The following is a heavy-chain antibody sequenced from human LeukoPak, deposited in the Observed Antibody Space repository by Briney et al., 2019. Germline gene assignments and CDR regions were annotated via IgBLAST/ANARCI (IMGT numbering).Heavy chain of an antibody. Sequence: SVKVSCKASGGTFSSYAISWVRQAPGQGLEWMGGIIPIFGTANYAQKFQGRVTITADESTSTAYMELSSLRSEDTAVYYCARNPYYYDSSGYNDFDYWGQGTLVTVSS. V-gene: IGHV1-69*13. J-gene: IGHJ4*02. CDR1: GGTFSSYA. CDR2: IIPIFGTA. D-gene: IGHD3-22*01. CDR3: ARNPYYYDSSGYNDFDY.